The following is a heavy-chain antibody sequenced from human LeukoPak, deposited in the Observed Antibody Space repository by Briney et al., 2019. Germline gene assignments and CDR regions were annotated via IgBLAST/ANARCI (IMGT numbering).Heavy chain of an antibody. J-gene: IGHJ6*03. V-gene: IGHV4-34*01. CDR3: ARLTKNDSGSFRFGKKKRGYMDV. CDR2: INHSGST. D-gene: IGHD3-10*01. CDR1: GGSFSGYY. Sequence: SETLSLTCAVYGGSFSGYYWSWLRQPPGKGLEWIGEINHSGSTNYNPSLKSRVTISVDTSKNQFSLKLSSVTAADTAVYYCARLTKNDSGSFRFGKKKRGYMDVWGKGTTVTISS.